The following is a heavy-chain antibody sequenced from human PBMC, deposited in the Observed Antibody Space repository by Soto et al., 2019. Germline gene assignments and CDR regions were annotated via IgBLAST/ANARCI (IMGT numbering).Heavy chain of an antibody. CDR3: ARPDFGDYWYFDL. CDR2: IIPALGTA. CDR1: GGTFSSHT. V-gene: IGHV1-69*08. Sequence: QDQLVQSGAEVMKPGSSVKVSCKASGGTFSSHTFSWVRQAPGQGLEWMGRIIPALGTATYAQKFQGRVTITADESATTVYMELNSLRSEDTAMYYCARPDFGDYWYFDLWGRGTLVTVSS. J-gene: IGHJ2*01. D-gene: IGHD4-17*01.